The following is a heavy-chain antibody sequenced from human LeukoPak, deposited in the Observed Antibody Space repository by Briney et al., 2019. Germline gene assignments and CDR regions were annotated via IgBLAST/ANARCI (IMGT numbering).Heavy chain of an antibody. D-gene: IGHD6-6*01. CDR3: ARDPVIGGGAAPYYFDY. J-gene: IGHJ4*02. V-gene: IGHV1-18*01. CDR2: ISAYNGNT. CDR1: GYTFTSYG. Sequence: ASVKVSCKASGYTFTSYGISWVRQAPGQGLEWMGWISAYNGNTNYAQKLQGRVTMTTDTSTSTAYMELRSLRSDDTAVYYCARDPVIGGGAAPYYFDYWGQGTLVTVSS.